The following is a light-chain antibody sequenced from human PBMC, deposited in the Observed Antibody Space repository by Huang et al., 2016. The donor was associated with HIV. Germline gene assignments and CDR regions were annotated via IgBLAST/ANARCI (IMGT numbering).Light chain of an antibody. CDR1: QDIDAY. CDR2: AAS. Sequence: DIQMTQFPSSLSASIGDRITISCRASQDIDAYLAWYQHKPGKVPNLLIYAASTLQAGVPSRFSGSGSGTNFTLTIGSLQPEDVGSYYCQKYNDVPRTFGHGTKVEIK. J-gene: IGKJ1*01. V-gene: IGKV1-27*01. CDR3: QKYNDVPRT.